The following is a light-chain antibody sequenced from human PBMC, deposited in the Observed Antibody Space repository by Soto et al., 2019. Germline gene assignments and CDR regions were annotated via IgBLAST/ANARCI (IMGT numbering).Light chain of an antibody. J-gene: IGLJ2*01. V-gene: IGLV2-14*01. CDR2: DVT. Sequence: QSALTQPASVSGSPGQSITISCTGTSSDVGDYNSVSWYQQHPGKAPKLMIYDVTNRPAGASNRFSGSKSGNTASLTISGLQADDEADYYCSSYASSSTLVFGGGTKLTVL. CDR3: SSYASSSTLV. CDR1: SSDVGDYNS.